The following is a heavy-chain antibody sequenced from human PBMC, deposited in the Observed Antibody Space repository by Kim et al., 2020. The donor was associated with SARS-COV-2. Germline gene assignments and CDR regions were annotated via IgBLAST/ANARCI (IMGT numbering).Heavy chain of an antibody. J-gene: IGHJ6*03. Sequence: GGSLRLSCATSGFTFSSYAMNWVRQAPGKGLEWVSSISGSGESTFYADSVRGRFTVSRDNSKNTLYVQMSSLRVEDTAVYYCAQDGVSMIRGWLGVWGKG. V-gene: IGHV3-23*01. D-gene: IGHD3-10*01. CDR3: AQDGVSMIRGWLGV. CDR2: ISGSGEST. CDR1: GFTFSSYA.